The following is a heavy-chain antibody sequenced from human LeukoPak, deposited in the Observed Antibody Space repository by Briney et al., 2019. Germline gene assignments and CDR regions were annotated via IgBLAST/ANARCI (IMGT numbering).Heavy chain of an antibody. V-gene: IGHV4-34*01. CDR1: GGSFSGCY. CDR2: INHSGST. D-gene: IGHD2-2*01. J-gene: IGHJ5*02. Sequence: SETLSLTCAVYGGSFSGCYWSWIRQPPGKGLEWIGEINHSGSTNYNPSLKSRVTISVDTSKNQFSLKLSSVTAADTAVYYCARGGLVVPAATEVGNWFDPWGQGTLVTVSS. CDR3: ARGGLVVPAATEVGNWFDP.